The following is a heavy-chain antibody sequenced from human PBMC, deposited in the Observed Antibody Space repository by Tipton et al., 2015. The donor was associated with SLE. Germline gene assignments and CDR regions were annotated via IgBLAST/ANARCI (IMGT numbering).Heavy chain of an antibody. V-gene: IGHV3-74*01. Sequence: GSLRLSCAASGFTFSSYWMHWVRQAPGKGLVWVSRINSDGSSTNYADSVKGRFTISRDNSKRMVYLQMDGLRVDDTAVYYCARRGGYRAYEDYFDSWGQGTLVTVSS. J-gene: IGHJ4*02. D-gene: IGHD5-12*01. CDR1: GFTFSSYW. CDR2: INSDGSST. CDR3: ARRGGYRAYEDYFDS.